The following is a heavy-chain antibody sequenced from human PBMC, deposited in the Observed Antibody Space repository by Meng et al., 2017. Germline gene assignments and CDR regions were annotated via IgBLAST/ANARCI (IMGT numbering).Heavy chain of an antibody. D-gene: IGHD6-19*01. CDR2: IYSCGST. Sequence: VGRGGPWGGLIHPGGSLSPSCAASGFTFSSNYMSWFRQAPGKGLEWVSVIYSCGSTYYADSVKGRFTISRDNSKNTLYLQMNSLRAEDTAMYYCARVVYSSGWSFDYWGQGTLVTVSS. CDR3: ARVVYSSGWSFDY. V-gene: IGHV3-66*03. CDR1: GFTFSSNY. J-gene: IGHJ4*02.